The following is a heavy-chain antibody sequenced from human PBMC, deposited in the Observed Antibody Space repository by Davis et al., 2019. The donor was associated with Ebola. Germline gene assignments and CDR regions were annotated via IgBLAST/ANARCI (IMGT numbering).Heavy chain of an antibody. J-gene: IGHJ5*02. Sequence: PSETLSLTCTVSRGSINSRSYYWGWIRQPPGKGLEWIGSIYYSGNTHYNSSLKSRVTISVDTTKNQFSLKLSSVTAADTAVYYCARGQQLITWSCFDPWGQGTLVTVSS. CDR1: RGSINSRSYY. CDR3: ARGQQLITWSCFDP. V-gene: IGHV4-39*01. D-gene: IGHD6-13*01. CDR2: IYYSGNT.